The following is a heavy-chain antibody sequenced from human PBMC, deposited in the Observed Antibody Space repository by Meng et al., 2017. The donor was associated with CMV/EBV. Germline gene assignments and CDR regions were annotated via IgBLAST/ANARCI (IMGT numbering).Heavy chain of an antibody. CDR2: IYYSGST. V-gene: IGHV4-39*01. J-gene: IGHJ5*02. D-gene: IGHD6-6*01. CDR1: GGSISSSSYY. Sequence: ESLKISCTVSGGSISSSSYYWGWIRQPPGKGLEWIGSIYYSGSTYYNPSLKSRVTISVDTSKNQFSLKLSSVTAADTAVHYCARGLAARRFDPWGQGTLVTVSS. CDR3: ARGLAARRFDP.